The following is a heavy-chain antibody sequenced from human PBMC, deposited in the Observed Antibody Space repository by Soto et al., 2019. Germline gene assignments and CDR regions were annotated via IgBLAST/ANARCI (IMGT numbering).Heavy chain of an antibody. V-gene: IGHV3-7*01. CDR2: IKEDGTEK. Sequence: GGSLRLSCAASGFSFRAYWMSWVRQAPGKGLEWVANIKEDGTEKLYVDSVKGRFTISRDNARNSLYLQVNSLRAEDTAVYFCARLGRACSGTTCSSWLDYWGQGTRVTVSS. D-gene: IGHD2-15*01. CDR1: GFSFRAYW. J-gene: IGHJ4*02. CDR3: ARLGRACSGTTCSSWLDY.